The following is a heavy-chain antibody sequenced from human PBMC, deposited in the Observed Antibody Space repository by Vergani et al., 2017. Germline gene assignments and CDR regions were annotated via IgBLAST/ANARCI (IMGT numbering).Heavy chain of an antibody. CDR1: GYSFTSYW. CDR2: IYPGDSDT. J-gene: IGHJ3*02. CDR3: ARVRFLEWLSEPDAFDI. Sequence: EVQLVQSGAEVKKPGESLKISCKGSGYSFTSYWIGWVRQMPGKGLEWMGIIYPGDSDTRYSPSFQGQVTISADKSISTAYLQWSSLKASDTAMYYCARVRFLEWLSEPDAFDIWGQGTMVTVSS. V-gene: IGHV5-51*03. D-gene: IGHD3-3*01.